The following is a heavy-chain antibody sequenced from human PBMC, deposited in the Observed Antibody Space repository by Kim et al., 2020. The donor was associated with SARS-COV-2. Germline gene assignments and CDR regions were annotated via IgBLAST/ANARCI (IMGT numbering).Heavy chain of an antibody. V-gene: IGHV3-15*01. D-gene: IGHD2-2*01. CDR2: IKSKTDGGTT. CDR3: TTDYIDPDIVVVPAATSPSNQDDY. CDR1: GFTFSNAW. J-gene: IGHJ4*02. Sequence: GGSLRLSCAASGFTFSNAWMSWVRQAPGKGLEWVGRIKSKTDGGTTDYAAPVKGRFTISRDDSKNTLYLQMNSLKTEDTAVYYCTTDYIDPDIVVVPAATSPSNQDDYWGQGTLVTVSS.